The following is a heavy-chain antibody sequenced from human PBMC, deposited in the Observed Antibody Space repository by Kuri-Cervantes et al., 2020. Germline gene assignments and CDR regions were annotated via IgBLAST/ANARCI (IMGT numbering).Heavy chain of an antibody. CDR2: IYYSGST. Sequence: SETLSLTCTVSGGSISSYYWSWIRQPPGKGLEWIGYIYYSGSTNYNPSLKSRVTISVGTSKNQFSLKLSSVTAADTAVYYCARDRWDYGVELGAFDIWGQGTMVTVSS. D-gene: IGHD4-17*01. CDR1: GGSISSYY. CDR3: ARDRWDYGVELGAFDI. V-gene: IGHV4-59*01. J-gene: IGHJ3*02.